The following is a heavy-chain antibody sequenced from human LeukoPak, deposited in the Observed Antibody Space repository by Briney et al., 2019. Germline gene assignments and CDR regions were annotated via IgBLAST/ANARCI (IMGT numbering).Heavy chain of an antibody. CDR3: AKAVTTRNYYYYMDV. D-gene: IGHD4-17*01. Sequence: GGSLRLSCAASGLTFDDYGMSWVRQAPGKGLEWVSGINWNGGSTGYADSVKGRFTISRDNAKNSLYLQMNSLRAEDTAVYYCAKAVTTRNYYYYMDVWGKGTTVTVSS. V-gene: IGHV3-20*04. J-gene: IGHJ6*03. CDR1: GLTFDDYG. CDR2: INWNGGST.